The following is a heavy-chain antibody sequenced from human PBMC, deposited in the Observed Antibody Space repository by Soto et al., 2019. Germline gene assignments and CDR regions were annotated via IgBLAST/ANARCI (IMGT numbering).Heavy chain of an antibody. D-gene: IGHD5-12*01. CDR3: ARFLFTRARNPGGYSGYDY. CDR1: GYTFTSYG. CDR2: ISAYNGNT. Sequence: QVQLVQSGAEVKKPGASVKVSCKASGYTFTSYGISWVRQAPGQGLEWMGWISAYNGNTNYAQKLQGRDTMTTDTSTSTACMELRSLRSDDTAVYYCARFLFTRARNPGGYSGYDYWGQGTLVTVSS. J-gene: IGHJ4*02. V-gene: IGHV1-18*01.